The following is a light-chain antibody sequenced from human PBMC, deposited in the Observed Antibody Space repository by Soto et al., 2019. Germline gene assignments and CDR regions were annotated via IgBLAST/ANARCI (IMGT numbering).Light chain of an antibody. J-gene: IGLJ2*01. V-gene: IGLV2-14*01. Sequence: QSVLTQPASVSGSPGQSITISCTGTSSDVGGYNYVSWYQQHPGTAPKLMIYEVSNRPSGVPERFSGSKSGTSASLAITGLQAEDEADYYCQAYDYSLTASVFGGGTKLTVL. CDR1: SSDVGGYNY. CDR3: QAYDYSLTASV. CDR2: EVS.